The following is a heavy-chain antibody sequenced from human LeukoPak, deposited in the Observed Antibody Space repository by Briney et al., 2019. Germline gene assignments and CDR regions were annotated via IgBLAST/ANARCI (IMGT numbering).Heavy chain of an antibody. CDR2: ISYDGSNK. D-gene: IGHD6-13*01. V-gene: IGHV3-30*18. CDR3: AKMIAAEPFDY. CDR1: GFTFSSYG. J-gene: IGHJ4*02. Sequence: QSGGSLRLSCAASGFTFSSYGMHWVRQAPGKGLEWVAVISYDGSNKYYADSVKGRFTISRDNSKNTLYLQMNSLRAEDTAVYYYAKMIAAEPFDYWGQGTLVTASS.